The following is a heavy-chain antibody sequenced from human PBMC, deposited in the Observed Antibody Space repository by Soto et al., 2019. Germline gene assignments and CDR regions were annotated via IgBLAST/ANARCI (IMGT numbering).Heavy chain of an antibody. Sequence: EVQLVESGGGLVQPGGSLRLSCAASGFTFSSNSMNWVRQAPGKGLEWVSYISSSSSTIYYADSVKGRFTISRDNAKNSLYLQMNSLRAEDTAVYYCARDYYYDSSGYYDYWGQGTLVTVSS. CDR2: ISSSSSTI. CDR3: ARDYYYDSSGYYDY. D-gene: IGHD3-22*01. J-gene: IGHJ4*02. CDR1: GFTFSSNS. V-gene: IGHV3-48*01.